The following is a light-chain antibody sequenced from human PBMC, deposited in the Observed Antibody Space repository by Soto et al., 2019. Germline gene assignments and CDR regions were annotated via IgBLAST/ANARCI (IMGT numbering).Light chain of an antibody. CDR2: AAS. CDR3: QQRSNWPPGLT. Sequence: EIVLTQSPATLSLSPGERATLSCRASQSVSSYLAWYQQKPGQAPRLLIYAASNRATGIPARFSGSGSGTDFTLPISSLEPEDFAVYYCQQRSNWPPGLTFGGGTKVEIK. J-gene: IGKJ4*01. CDR1: QSVSSY. V-gene: IGKV3-11*01.